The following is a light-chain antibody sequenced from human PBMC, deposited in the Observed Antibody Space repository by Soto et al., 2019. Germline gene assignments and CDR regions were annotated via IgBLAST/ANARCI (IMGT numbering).Light chain of an antibody. CDR1: SSNIGSFYD. CDR3: QSYDNSLNHVV. J-gene: IGLJ2*01. CDR2: GDN. V-gene: IGLV1-40*01. Sequence: QSVLTQPPSVSGAPGQRVTIPCTGSSSNIGSFYDVHWYQQLPGTVPKLLIYGDNNRPSGVPDRFXXSXSXXAASLAITGLQAEDEADYYCQSYDNSLNHVVFGGGTKLTVL.